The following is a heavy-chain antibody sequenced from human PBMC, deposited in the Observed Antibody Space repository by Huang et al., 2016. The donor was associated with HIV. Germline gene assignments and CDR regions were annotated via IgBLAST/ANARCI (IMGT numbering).Heavy chain of an antibody. CDR3: ARAKDTWDAYDI. J-gene: IGHJ3*02. CDR2: ISKDGSNN. D-gene: IGHD5-18*01. CDR1: GFPFNNHA. Sequence: QVQLVESGGGVVQPGRSLRLSCAAPGFPFNNHAMHWVRQAPGKWRDWVAVISKDGSNNYYADSVKGRFTISRYSSKSTLFLHMTSLRTEDTAVYYCARAKDTWDAYDIWGQGTMVIVSS. V-gene: IGHV3-30-3*01.